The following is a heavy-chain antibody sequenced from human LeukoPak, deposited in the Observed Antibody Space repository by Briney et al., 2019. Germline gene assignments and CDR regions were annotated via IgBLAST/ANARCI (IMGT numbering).Heavy chain of an antibody. CDR3: AKDATYYDILTPYYYYGMDV. CDR1: GFTFISYG. Sequence: PGWSLRLSCASSGFTFISYGMHGARQAPSKGLDWVAVISYDGSNKYYADSVKGRFTISRDNSKITLYLQMNSLRAEDTAVYYCAKDATYYDILTPYYYYGMDVWGQGTTVTVSS. D-gene: IGHD3-9*01. V-gene: IGHV3-30*18. CDR2: ISYDGSNK. J-gene: IGHJ6*02.